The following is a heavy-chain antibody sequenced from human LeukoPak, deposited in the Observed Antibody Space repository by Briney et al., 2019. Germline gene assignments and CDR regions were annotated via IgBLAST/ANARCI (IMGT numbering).Heavy chain of an antibody. D-gene: IGHD3-3*01. V-gene: IGHV3-48*01. CDR1: GFTFSSYS. Sequence: GGSLRLSCAASGFTFSSYSMNWVRQAPGKGLEWVSYISSSSSTIYYADSVKGRFTISRDNAKNSLYLQMNSLRAEDTAVYYCARDRQYDFWSGSFDYWGQGTLVTVSS. CDR3: ARDRQYDFWSGSFDY. CDR2: ISSSSSTI. J-gene: IGHJ4*02.